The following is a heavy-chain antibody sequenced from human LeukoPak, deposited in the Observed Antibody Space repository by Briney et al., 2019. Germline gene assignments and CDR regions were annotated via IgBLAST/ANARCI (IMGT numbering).Heavy chain of an antibody. CDR3: AGIHDYGDYRGAFDI. D-gene: IGHD4-17*01. Sequence: PSQSLSLTCAVPRGSTSSGGYSWSWIRQPPRKGLEWIGYIYHSGSTYYNPSLKSRVTISVDRSKNQFSLKLSSVTAADTAVYYCAGIHDYGDYRGAFDIWGQGTMVTVSS. V-gene: IGHV4-30-2*01. CDR1: RGSTSSGGYS. J-gene: IGHJ3*02. CDR2: IYHSGST.